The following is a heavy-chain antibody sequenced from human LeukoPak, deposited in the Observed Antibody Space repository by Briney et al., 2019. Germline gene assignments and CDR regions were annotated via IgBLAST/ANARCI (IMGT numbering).Heavy chain of an antibody. D-gene: IGHD5-24*01. CDR2: IYYSGST. J-gene: IGHJ6*03. V-gene: IGHV4-38-2*02. Sequence: SETLSLTCTVSGYSISSGYYWGWIRQPPGKGLEWIGSIYYSGSTYYNPSLKSRVTISVDTSKNQFSLKLSSVTAADTAVYYCARIGRPVEKATIPGSYYYYYMDVWGKGTTVTVSS. CDR3: ARIGRPVEKATIPGSYYYYYMDV. CDR1: GYSISSGYY.